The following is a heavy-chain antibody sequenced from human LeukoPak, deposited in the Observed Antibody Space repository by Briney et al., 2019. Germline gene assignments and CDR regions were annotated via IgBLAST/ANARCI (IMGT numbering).Heavy chain of an antibody. D-gene: IGHD5-12*01. CDR3: ARCVMGYSGYDLDY. Sequence: GGSLRLSCAASEFSFRSNYMTWVRQAPGKGLEWVSLIYSGGSTYYADSVKGRFTISRDNSKNTLYLQMNSLRVEDTAVYYCARCVMGYSGYDLDYWGQGTLVTVSS. CDR2: IYSGGST. CDR1: EFSFRSNY. J-gene: IGHJ4*02. V-gene: IGHV3-66*01.